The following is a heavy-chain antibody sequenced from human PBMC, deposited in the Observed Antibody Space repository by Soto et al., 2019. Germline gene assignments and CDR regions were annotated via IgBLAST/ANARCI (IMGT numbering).Heavy chain of an antibody. D-gene: IGHD3-22*01. V-gene: IGHV1-69*13. CDR3: ARGDSSGYPSDY. CDR1: GGTFSSYA. Sequence: SVKVSCKASGGTFSSYAISWVQQAPGQGLEWMGGIIPIFGTANYAQKFQGRVTITADESTSTAYMELSSLRSEDTAVYYCARGDSSGYPSDYWGQGTLVTVSS. CDR2: IIPIFGTA. J-gene: IGHJ4*02.